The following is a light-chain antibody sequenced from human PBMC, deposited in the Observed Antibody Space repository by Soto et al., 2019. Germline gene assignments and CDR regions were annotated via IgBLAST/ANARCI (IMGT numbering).Light chain of an antibody. CDR1: QSISSW. CDR2: DAS. V-gene: IGKV1-5*01. J-gene: IGKJ1*01. CDR3: QQYRGP. Sequence: DIQMTQSPSTLSASVGDRVTITCRASQSISSWLAWYQQKPGKAPKLLIYDASSLESGVPSRFSGSGSGTEFTLTISSLQPDDFANYYCQQYRGPFGQGTKVEIK.